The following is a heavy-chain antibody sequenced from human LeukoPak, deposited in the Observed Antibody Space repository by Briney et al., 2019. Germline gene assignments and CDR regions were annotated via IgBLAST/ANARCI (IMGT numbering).Heavy chain of an antibody. D-gene: IGHD5-12*01. Sequence: ASVKVSCKASGGTFSNYAISWVRQAPGRGLEWMGWISAYNGNTNYAQKLQGRVTMTTDTSTSTAYMELRSLRSDDTAVYYCARDPGGYSGYDYGAYFDYWGQGTLVTVSS. CDR1: GGTFSNYA. CDR2: ISAYNGNT. J-gene: IGHJ4*02. CDR3: ARDPGGYSGYDYGAYFDY. V-gene: IGHV1-18*01.